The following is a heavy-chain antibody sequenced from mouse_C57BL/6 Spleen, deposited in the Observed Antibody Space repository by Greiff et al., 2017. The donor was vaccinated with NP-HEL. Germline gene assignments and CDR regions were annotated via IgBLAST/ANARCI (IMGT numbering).Heavy chain of an antibody. CDR3: ARWGGYSGDY. V-gene: IGHV1-50*01. J-gene: IGHJ4*01. CDR1: GYTFTSYW. D-gene: IGHD2-3*01. Sequence: VQLQQSGAELVKPGASVKLSCKASGYTFTSYWMQWVKQRPGQGLEWIGEIDPSDSYTNYNQKFKGKATLTVDTSSSTAYMQLSSLTSEDSAVYYCARWGGYSGDYWGQGTSVTVSS. CDR2: IDPSDSYT.